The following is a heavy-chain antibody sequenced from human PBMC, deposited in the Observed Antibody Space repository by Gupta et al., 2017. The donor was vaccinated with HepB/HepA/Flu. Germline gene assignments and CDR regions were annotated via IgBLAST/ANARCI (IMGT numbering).Heavy chain of an antibody. J-gene: IGHJ5*02. CDR3: ARDALLAYNWLDP. CDR2: IHHSGVA. Sequence: QVQLQESGPGLVKPSQTLSLNCTVSSGPINSGDYYWSWIRQPPGKGREWIGYIHHSGVAFYNPSLKRRVVISGDTSTNQFSLNLNYGKDEDTAIYYCARDALLAYNWLDPWGQGILVTVSS. V-gene: IGHV4-30-4*01. CDR1: SGPINSGDYY. D-gene: IGHD3-16*01.